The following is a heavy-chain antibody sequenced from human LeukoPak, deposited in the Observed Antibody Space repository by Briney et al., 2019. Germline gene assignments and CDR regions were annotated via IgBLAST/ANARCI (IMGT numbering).Heavy chain of an antibody. Sequence: GGSLRLSCAASGFTFSPYAMNWVRQAPGKGLEWVSHISGSGGSTYYADSVKGRFTISRDNSKNTLSLQMNSLRAEDTAVYYCAREPPVPATATRSGFDYWGQGTLVTVSS. J-gene: IGHJ4*02. D-gene: IGHD2-2*01. CDR2: ISGSGGST. CDR3: AREPPVPATATRSGFDY. CDR1: GFTFSPYA. V-gene: IGHV3-23*01.